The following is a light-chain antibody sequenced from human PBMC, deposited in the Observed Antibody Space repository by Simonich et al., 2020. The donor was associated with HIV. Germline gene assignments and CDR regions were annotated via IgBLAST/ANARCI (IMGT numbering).Light chain of an antibody. V-gene: IGKV4-1*01. Sequence: DIVMNKSPDSLAVSLGERATINCKSSQNVLYSSNNKNYLAWYQQKPGQPPKLLIYWASTRESGVPDRFSGSGSGTDFTLTISSLQAEDVAVYYCQQYFRTPLTFGGGTKVEIK. J-gene: IGKJ4*01. CDR1: QNVLYSSNNKNY. CDR2: WAS. CDR3: QQYFRTPLT.